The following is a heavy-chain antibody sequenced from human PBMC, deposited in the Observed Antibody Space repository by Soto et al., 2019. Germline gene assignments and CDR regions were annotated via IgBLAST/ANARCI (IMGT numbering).Heavy chain of an antibody. Sequence: QLQLQESGPGLVKPSETLSLTCTVSGGSISRSSYYWGWIRQPPGKGLECIGSIYYSGSTYYNPSLXSXVXIXXDTSKYQVSLKLSSVPAADTAVYYCARHDWNGVDYWGQGTLVTVSS. CDR1: GGSISRSSYY. CDR2: IYYSGST. CDR3: ARHDWNGVDY. D-gene: IGHD1-1*01. J-gene: IGHJ4*02. V-gene: IGHV4-39*01.